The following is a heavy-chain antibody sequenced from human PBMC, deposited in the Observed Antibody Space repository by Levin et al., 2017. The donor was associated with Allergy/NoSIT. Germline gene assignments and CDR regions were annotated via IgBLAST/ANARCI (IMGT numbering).Heavy chain of an antibody. V-gene: IGHV1-69*06. CDR3: VRDVYYDILTGGCDAFDI. D-gene: IGHD3-9*01. Sequence: SVKVSCKASGGTFSSYAISWVRQAPGQGLEWMGGIIPIFGTANYAQKFQGRVTITADKSTSTAYMELSSLRSEDTAVYYCVRDVYYDILTGGCDAFDIWGQGTMVTVSS. CDR2: IIPIFGTA. CDR1: GGTFSSYA. J-gene: IGHJ3*02.